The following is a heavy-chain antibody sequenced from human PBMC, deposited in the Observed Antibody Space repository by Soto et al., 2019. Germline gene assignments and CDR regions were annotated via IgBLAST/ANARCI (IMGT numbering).Heavy chain of an antibody. CDR2: ISGSGGST. V-gene: IGHV3-23*01. Sequence: GGSLRLSCAASGFTFSSYAMSWVRQAPGKGLEWVSAISGSGGSTYYADSVKGRFTISRDNSKNTLYLQMNSLRAEDTAVYYCAILPEPSYYYYGMDVWGQGTKVTVSS. CDR3: AILPEPSYYYYGMDV. CDR1: GFTFSSYA. J-gene: IGHJ6*02.